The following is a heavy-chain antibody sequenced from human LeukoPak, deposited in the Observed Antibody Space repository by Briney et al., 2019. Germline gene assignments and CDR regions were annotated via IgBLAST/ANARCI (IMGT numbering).Heavy chain of an antibody. J-gene: IGHJ6*02. CDR2: MNPNSGNT. Sequence: ASVKVSCKASGYTFTSYDINWVRQATGQGLAWMGWMNPNSGNTGYAQKFQGRVTMTRNTSISTAYMELSSLRSEDTAVYYCARIQLDYYYYGMDVWGQGTTATVSS. V-gene: IGHV1-8*01. CDR3: ARIQLDYYYYGMDV. D-gene: IGHD5-18*01. CDR1: GYTFTSYD.